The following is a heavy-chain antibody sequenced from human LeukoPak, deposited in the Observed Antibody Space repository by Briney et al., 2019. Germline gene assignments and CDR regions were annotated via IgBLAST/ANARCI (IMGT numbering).Heavy chain of an antibody. CDR3: ARDSSKDY. J-gene: IGHJ4*02. Sequence: GGSLRLSCAASEFTFSSYSMNWVRQAPGKGLEWVSYISSSGTTIYYADSVKGRFTISRDSAKNSLYLQMNSLRADDTAVYYCARDSSKDYWGQGTLVTASS. CDR1: EFTFSSYS. V-gene: IGHV3-48*01. CDR2: ISSSGTTI.